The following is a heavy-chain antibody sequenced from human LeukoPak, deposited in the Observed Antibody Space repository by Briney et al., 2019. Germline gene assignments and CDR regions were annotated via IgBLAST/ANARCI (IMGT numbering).Heavy chain of an antibody. J-gene: IGHJ6*02. CDR1: GGSFSGYY. V-gene: IGHV4-34*01. CDR2: INHSGST. Sequence: SETLSLTCAVYGGSFSGYYWSWIRQPPGKGLEWIGEINHSGSTNYNPSLKSRVTISVDTSKNQFSLKLSSVTAADTAVYYCARSPLGGYYRMDVWGQGTTVTVSS. D-gene: IGHD3-16*01. CDR3: ARSPLGGYYRMDV.